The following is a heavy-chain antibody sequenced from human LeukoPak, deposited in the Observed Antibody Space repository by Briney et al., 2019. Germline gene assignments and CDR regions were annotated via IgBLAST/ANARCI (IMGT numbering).Heavy chain of an antibody. D-gene: IGHD1-1*01. Sequence: GGSLRLSCAASGFTLSTASMNWVRQAPGKGLEWISYIQKSGYPMYYADSVKGRFTISRDMGKNSLYLQMTSLRAEDTAVYFCADNLSRWGQGTLVTVSS. J-gene: IGHJ4*02. V-gene: IGHV3-48*01. CDR2: IQKSGYPM. CDR3: ADNLSR. CDR1: GFTLSTAS.